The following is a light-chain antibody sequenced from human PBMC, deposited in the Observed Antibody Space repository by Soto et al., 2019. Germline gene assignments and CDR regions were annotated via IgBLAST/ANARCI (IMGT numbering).Light chain of an antibody. CDR1: QSVDTW. Sequence: DIQMTQFPSTLSASVGDRVTITCRASQSVDTWLAWYQQKPGKAPSLVIYKASNLESVVPSRFSGSGSGTEFTLTIRSLQTDDFATYYCQQYNNYPRTFGQGTKVEVK. V-gene: IGKV1-5*03. CDR2: KAS. CDR3: QQYNNYPRT. J-gene: IGKJ1*01.